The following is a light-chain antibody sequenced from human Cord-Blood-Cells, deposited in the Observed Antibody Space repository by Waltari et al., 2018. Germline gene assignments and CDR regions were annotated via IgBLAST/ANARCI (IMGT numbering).Light chain of an antibody. CDR2: AAS. Sequence: DIQMTQSPSSLSASVGDRVTITCRASQIISSYLNWYQQKPGKAPKLLIYAASSLQSGVPSRFSGSGSGTDFTLTISSLQPEDFATYYCQQSYSTLWGTFGQGTKLEIK. V-gene: IGKV1-39*01. CDR1: QIISSY. CDR3: QQSYSTLWGT. J-gene: IGKJ2*02.